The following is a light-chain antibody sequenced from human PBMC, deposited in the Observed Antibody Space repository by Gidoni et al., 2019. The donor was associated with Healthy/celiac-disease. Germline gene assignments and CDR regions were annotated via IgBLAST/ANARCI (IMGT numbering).Light chain of an antibody. CDR3: QQSYRTPPWT. Sequence: DVQMTQSPSSLSVSVGDRVTITFRASQSISSHLNWYQQKPGKAPKLLIYAASSLQSGVPSRFSGGGSGTDFTLTISSLQPEDFASYYCQQSYRTPPWTFGQGTKVEIK. CDR2: AAS. J-gene: IGKJ1*01. V-gene: IGKV1-39*01. CDR1: QSISSH.